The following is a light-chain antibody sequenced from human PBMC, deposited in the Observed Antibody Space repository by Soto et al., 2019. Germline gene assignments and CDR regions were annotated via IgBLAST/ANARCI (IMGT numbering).Light chain of an antibody. CDR1: QSVSSSY. CDR2: GAS. J-gene: IGKJ4*01. V-gene: IGKV3-20*01. CDR3: QQYGSSPLT. Sequence: EIVLTQSPGTLSLSPGERATLSCRASQSVSSSYLAWYQQKPGQAPRLLIYGASSRATGIPDRFSGSGSGTDFTLTISGLELAAFAVYYFQQYGSSPLTFGGGTKVEIK.